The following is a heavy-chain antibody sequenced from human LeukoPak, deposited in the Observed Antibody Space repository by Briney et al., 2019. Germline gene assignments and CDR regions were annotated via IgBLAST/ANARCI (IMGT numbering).Heavy chain of an antibody. V-gene: IGHV3-11*01. D-gene: IGHD2/OR15-2a*01. CDR3: ASEGSTFYMDV. CDR1: GFTFSDYY. J-gene: IGHJ6*03. Sequence: SGGSLRLSCAASGFTFSDYYMSWIRQAPGKGLEWVSYISSSGSTIHYADSVKGRFTISRDNAKNSLYLQMNSLRAEDTAVYYCASEGSTFYMDVWGKGTTVTVSS. CDR2: ISSSGSTI.